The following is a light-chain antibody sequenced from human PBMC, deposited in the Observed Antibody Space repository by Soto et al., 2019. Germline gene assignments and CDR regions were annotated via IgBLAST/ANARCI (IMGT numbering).Light chain of an antibody. V-gene: IGKV3-15*01. CDR2: GAA. Sequence: EIVMTQSPATLSVSPGARATLSCRASQSVSTKLAWYQHKPGQPPSLLIYGAATRATGVPARFSGSGSGTQFTLTITSLQSEDFVVYYCQQYNTWTWTFGQGTRVEVK. J-gene: IGKJ1*01. CDR3: QQYNTWTWT. CDR1: QSVSTK.